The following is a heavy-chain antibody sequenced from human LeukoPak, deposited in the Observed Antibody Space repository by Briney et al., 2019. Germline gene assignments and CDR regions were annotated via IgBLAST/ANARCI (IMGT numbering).Heavy chain of an antibody. CDR1: GYTLTELS. V-gene: IGHV1-24*01. CDR3: ATSGYDWQGINIDY. D-gene: IGHD3-3*01. CDR2: FDPEDGET. Sequence: ASVKVSCKVSGYTLTELSMNWVRQAPGKGLERMGGFDPEDGETIYAQKFQGRVTMTEDTSTDTAYMELSSLRSEATAVYYCATSGYDWQGINIDYWGQGTLVTVSS. J-gene: IGHJ4*02.